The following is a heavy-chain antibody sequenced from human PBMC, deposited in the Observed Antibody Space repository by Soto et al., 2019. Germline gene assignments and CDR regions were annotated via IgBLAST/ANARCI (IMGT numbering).Heavy chain of an antibody. CDR2: IYYSGST. D-gene: IGHD6-6*01. J-gene: IGHJ4*02. CDR3: AKDLEEEEWPAIEYSSSSGPY. V-gene: IGHV4-59*12. Sequence: SETLSLTCTVSGGSISSYYWSWIRQPPGKGLEWIGYIYYSGSTNYNPSVKGRFTISRDNAKNTLYLQMNSLRAEDTAVYYCAKDLEEEEWPAIEYSSSSGPYWGQGTLVNVSS. CDR1: GGSISSYY.